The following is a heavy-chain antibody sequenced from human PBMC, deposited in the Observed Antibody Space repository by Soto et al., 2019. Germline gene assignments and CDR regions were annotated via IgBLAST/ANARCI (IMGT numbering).Heavy chain of an antibody. V-gene: IGHV3-66*01. D-gene: IGHD2-15*01. CDR3: AREPRYCRGGSCSITGDAYDI. CDR1: GFIVSDTY. J-gene: IGHJ3*02. Sequence: EVQLVESGGGLVQPGGPLRLSCTASGFIVSDTYVNWVRQAPGKGLEWVSVISNRGDTHYADSVRGRFSLSRDISDNTLHLQMNNLRVEDMAVYYCAREPRYCRGGSCSITGDAYDIWGQGTMVTVSS. CDR2: ISNRGDT.